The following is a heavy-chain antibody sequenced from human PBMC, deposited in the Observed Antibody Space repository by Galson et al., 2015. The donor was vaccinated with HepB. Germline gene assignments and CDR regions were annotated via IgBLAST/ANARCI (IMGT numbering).Heavy chain of an antibody. CDR2: ISYDGSNK. D-gene: IGHD5-12*01. CDR1: GFTFSSYG. V-gene: IGHV3-30*18. J-gene: IGHJ4*02. CDR3: AKDEKWLRSTPSSLDY. Sequence: SLRLSCAASGFTFSSYGMHWVRQAPGKGLEWVAVISYDGSNKYYADSVKGRFTISRDNSKNTLYLQMNSLRAEDTAVYYCAKDEKWLRSTPSSLDYWDQGTLVTVSS.